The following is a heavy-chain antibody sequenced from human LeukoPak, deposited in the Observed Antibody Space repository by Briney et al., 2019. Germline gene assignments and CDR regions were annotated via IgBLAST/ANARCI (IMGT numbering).Heavy chain of an antibody. CDR3: ARPIAVAGTWGTYFDY. Sequence: GGSLRLSCAASGFTFDDYGMSWVRQAPGKGLEWVSGINWNGGSTGYADTVKGRFTISRDNAKNSLYLQMNSLRAEDTALYYCARPIAVAGTWGTYFDYWGQGTLVTVSS. D-gene: IGHD6-19*01. CDR1: GFTFDDYG. CDR2: INWNGGST. J-gene: IGHJ4*02. V-gene: IGHV3-20*04.